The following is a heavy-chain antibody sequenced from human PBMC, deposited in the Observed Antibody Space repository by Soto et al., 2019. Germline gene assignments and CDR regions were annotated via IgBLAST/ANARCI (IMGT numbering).Heavy chain of an antibody. D-gene: IGHD3-22*01. Sequence: GGSLRLSCSASGFTFGGYAMHWVRQAPGKGLEYVSIISSNGGSTYSADSVKGRITISRYNTKNTLYLQMSSLRAEDTAVYYCVRDLGYSAVDNWGQGTLVTVSS. CDR3: VRDLGYSAVDN. J-gene: IGHJ4*03. CDR2: ISSNGGST. CDR1: GFTFGGYA. V-gene: IGHV3-64D*09.